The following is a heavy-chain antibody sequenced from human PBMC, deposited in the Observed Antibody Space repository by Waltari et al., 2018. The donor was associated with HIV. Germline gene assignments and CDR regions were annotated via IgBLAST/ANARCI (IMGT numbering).Heavy chain of an antibody. Sequence: QVQLVESGGGVVQPGRSLRLSCAESGFTFSSHGMPWVRQAPGKGLEWVAVIWYDGSNKYYADSVKGRFTISRDNSKNTLYLQMNSLRAEDTAVYYCAREDLLYCGGDCYPGDYWGQGTLVTVSS. CDR3: AREDLLYCGGDCYPGDY. V-gene: IGHV3-33*01. CDR2: IWYDGSNK. D-gene: IGHD2-21*02. J-gene: IGHJ4*02. CDR1: GFTFSSHG.